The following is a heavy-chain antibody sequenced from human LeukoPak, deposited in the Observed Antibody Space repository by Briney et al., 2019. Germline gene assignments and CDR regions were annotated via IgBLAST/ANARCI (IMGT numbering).Heavy chain of an antibody. J-gene: IGHJ4*02. CDR2: ISSSGSTI. CDR3: ARVRYGYLLDY. D-gene: IGHD5-18*01. V-gene: IGHV3-48*03. Sequence: PGGSLRLSCAASGFTFSSYEMNWVRQAPGKGLEWVSYISSSGSTIYYADSVKGRFTISRDNAKNSLYMQMNSLRAEDTAVYYCARVRYGYLLDYWGQGTLVTVSS. CDR1: GFTFSSYE.